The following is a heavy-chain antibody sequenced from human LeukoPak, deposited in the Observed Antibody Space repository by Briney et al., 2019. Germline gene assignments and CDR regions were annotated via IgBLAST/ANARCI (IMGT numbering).Heavy chain of an antibody. J-gene: IGHJ3*02. D-gene: IGHD3-9*01. CDR1: GFTFSSYA. CDR2: ISGSGGST. V-gene: IGHV3-23*01. CDR3: ARARGRTYFDSSQGAFDI. Sequence: PGGSLRLSCAASGFTFSSYAMSWVRQAPGKGLEWVSAISGSGGSTYYADSVKGRFTISRDNAKNSLYLQMNSLRAEDTAVYYCARARGRTYFDSSQGAFDIWGQGTMVTVSS.